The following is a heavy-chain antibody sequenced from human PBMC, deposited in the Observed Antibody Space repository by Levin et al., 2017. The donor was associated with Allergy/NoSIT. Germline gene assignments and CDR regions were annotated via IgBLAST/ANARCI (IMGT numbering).Heavy chain of an antibody. CDR1: GFTFSSYA. V-gene: IGHV3-23*01. Sequence: GGSLRLSCAASGFTFSSYAMSWVRQAPGKGLEWVSAISGSGGSTYYADSVKGRFTISRDNSKNTLYLQMNSLRAEDTAVYYCAKGFEIGLLGDYGEPDAFDIWGQGTMVTVSS. J-gene: IGHJ3*02. D-gene: IGHD4-17*01. CDR2: ISGSGGST. CDR3: AKGFEIGLLGDYGEPDAFDI.